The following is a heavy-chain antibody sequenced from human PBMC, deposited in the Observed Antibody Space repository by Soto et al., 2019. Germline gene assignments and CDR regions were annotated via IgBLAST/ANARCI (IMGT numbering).Heavy chain of an antibody. J-gene: IGHJ6*03. D-gene: IGHD3-9*01. V-gene: IGHV4-59*01. CDR1: GGSISSYY. CDR2: IYYSGST. CDR3: ARVGPHRNYDILTGPAVYYYYYMDV. Sequence: SETLSLTCTVSGGSISSYYWSWIRQPPGKGLEWIGYIYYSGSTNYNPSLKSRVTISVDTSKNQFSLKLSSVTAADTAVYYCARVGPHRNYDILTGPAVYYYYYMDVWGKGTTVTVSS.